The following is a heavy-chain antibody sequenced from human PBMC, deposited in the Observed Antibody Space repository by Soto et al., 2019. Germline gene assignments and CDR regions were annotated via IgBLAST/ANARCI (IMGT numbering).Heavy chain of an antibody. CDR1: GGTFSSYA. D-gene: IGHD3-22*01. V-gene: IGHV1-69*12. J-gene: IGHJ4*02. Sequence: QVQLVQSGAEVKKPGSSVKVSCKASGGTFSSYAISWVRQAPGQGLEWMGGIIPIFGTANYAQKFQGRVTXXAXXSTSKAYMELSSLRSEDTAVYYCARDGYYYDSSGYYYDFDYWGQGTLVNVSS. CDR3: ARDGYYYDSSGYYYDFDY. CDR2: IIPIFGTA.